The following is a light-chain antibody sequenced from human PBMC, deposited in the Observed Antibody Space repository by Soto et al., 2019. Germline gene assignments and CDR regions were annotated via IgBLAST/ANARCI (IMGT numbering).Light chain of an antibody. J-gene: IGLJ1*01. CDR2: EAS. CDR1: STDFVSYNR. Sequence: HSVLTQPPSVSGSPGQSVTISCTETSTDFVSYNRVSWYQQPPGTAPKLIIYEASNRPSGVPDRFSGSKSGNTASLTISGLQAADEADYYCSLYTSENTYVFGTGTKVTVL. V-gene: IGLV2-18*01. CDR3: SLYTSENTYV.